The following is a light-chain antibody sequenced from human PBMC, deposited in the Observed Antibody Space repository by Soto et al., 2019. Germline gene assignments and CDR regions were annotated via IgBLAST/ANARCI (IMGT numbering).Light chain of an antibody. J-gene: IGKJ2*01. CDR3: LQSFNSPYT. V-gene: IGKV1-39*01. CDR2: AAS. Sequence: DIQMTQSPSSLSASVGDRVSITCRASQTISKYLNWYQEKPGRAPRLLIYAASTLQVGVPSRFSGSGSGTDFTLTIISLQPEDFATYYCLQSFNSPYTFGQGTTVDVK. CDR1: QTISKY.